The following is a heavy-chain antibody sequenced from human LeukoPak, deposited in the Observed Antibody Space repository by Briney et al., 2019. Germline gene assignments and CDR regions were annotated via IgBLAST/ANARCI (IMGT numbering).Heavy chain of an antibody. V-gene: IGHV3-15*01. CDR3: TRVGSWGLHLD. Sequence: GGSLRLSCVASGFTSSNGWMSWVRQAPGKGLEWVGRIKSKTGGGTTDYAAPVKGRFTISRDDSKSLAYLQMNSLKTEDTALYYCTRVGSWGLHLDWGQGTLVTVSS. CDR2: IKSKTGGGTT. D-gene: IGHD6-13*01. J-gene: IGHJ4*02. CDR1: GFTSSNGW.